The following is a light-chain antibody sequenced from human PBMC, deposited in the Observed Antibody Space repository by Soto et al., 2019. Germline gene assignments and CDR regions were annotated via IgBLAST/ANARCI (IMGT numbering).Light chain of an antibody. CDR1: SGSVSTSFY. CDR2: STN. V-gene: IGLV8-61*01. Sequence: QTVVTQEPSFSVSPGGTVTLTCGLSSGSVSTSFYPSWYQQTPGQAPRTLIYSTNTRSSGVPERFSGSILGNKAALTITGAQADDESNYYCVLYLGSGIWVFDGGTKLTVL. J-gene: IGLJ3*02. CDR3: VLYLGSGIWV.